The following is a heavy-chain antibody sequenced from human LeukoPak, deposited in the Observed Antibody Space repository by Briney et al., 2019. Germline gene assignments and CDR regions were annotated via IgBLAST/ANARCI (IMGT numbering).Heavy chain of an antibody. D-gene: IGHD6-6*01. J-gene: IGHJ3*02. CDR3: ALESRVSARRAFDI. CDR2: IYTTGST. CDR1: GGSISSYY. V-gene: IGHV4-4*07. Sequence: PSETLSLTCTVSGGSISSYYWTWIRQPAGKGLEWIGRIYTTGSTNYNPSLNSRVTMSVDTSKNQFSLKLSSVTAADTAVYYCALESRVSARRAFDIWGQGTMVTVSS.